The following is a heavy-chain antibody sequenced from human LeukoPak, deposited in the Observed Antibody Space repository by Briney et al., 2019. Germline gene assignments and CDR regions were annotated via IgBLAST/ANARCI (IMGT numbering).Heavy chain of an antibody. CDR2: ISSSGSTI. Sequence: GWALRLSCAASGCTLSDYYMSWVRQAPGKGLEWVSYISSSGSTIDYADSVKRRFTITRDNAKNSLYLQMNSLKAEDAAVYYCARDVNGRLTMVRGVTDVWGQGTLVTVSS. V-gene: IGHV3-11*01. CDR3: ARDVNGRLTMVRGVTDV. CDR1: GCTLSDYY. J-gene: IGHJ1*01. D-gene: IGHD3-10*01.